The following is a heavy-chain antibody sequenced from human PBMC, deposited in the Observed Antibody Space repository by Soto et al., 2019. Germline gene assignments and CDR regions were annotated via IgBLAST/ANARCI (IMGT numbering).Heavy chain of an antibody. CDR2: ISAYNGNT. CDR3: ARDKFPYCSSTSCAAYYYYGMDV. J-gene: IGHJ6*02. CDR1: GYTFTSYG. D-gene: IGHD2-2*01. V-gene: IGHV1-18*04. Sequence: GASVKVSCKASGYTFTSYGISWVRQAPGQGLEWMGWISAYNGNTNYAQKLQGRVTMTTDTSTSTAYMELRSLRSDDTAVYYCARDKFPYCSSTSCAAYYYYGMDVWGQGTTVTVSS.